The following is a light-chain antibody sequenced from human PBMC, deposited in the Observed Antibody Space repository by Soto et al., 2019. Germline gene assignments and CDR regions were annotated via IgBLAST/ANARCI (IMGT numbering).Light chain of an antibody. CDR2: SDD. V-gene: IGLV1-44*01. CDR3: AAWNDNPNGPGYV. Sequence: QSALTQPPSASGTPGQRVTISCSGSSSNIGSNYVNWYQHLPGTAPKLLIYSDDQRPSGVPDRFSGSKSGTSASLAISGLQSEDEADYFCAAWNDNPNGPGYVFGTGTKGTVL. CDR1: SSNIGSNY. J-gene: IGLJ1*01.